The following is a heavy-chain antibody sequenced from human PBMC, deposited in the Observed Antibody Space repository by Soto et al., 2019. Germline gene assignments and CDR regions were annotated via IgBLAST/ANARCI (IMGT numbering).Heavy chain of an antibody. CDR1: GFTLSSYD. J-gene: IGHJ6*02. D-gene: IGHD1-1*01. V-gene: IGHV3-48*01. CDR2: ISSSGSTI. CDR3: ASPHCAGTNCDKGQYYYYKVNG. Sequence: GGSLRLSCAAPGFTLSSYDMNWVRQAPGKGLEWLSYISSSGSTIYYADSVKGRFTISRDNAKNTLFLQMNSLRGEDTAVYYCASPHCAGTNCDKGQYYYYKVNGWGQGTTVTVSS.